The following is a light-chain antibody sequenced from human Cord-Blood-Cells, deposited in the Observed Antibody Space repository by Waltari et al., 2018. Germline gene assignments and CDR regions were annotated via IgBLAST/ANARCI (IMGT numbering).Light chain of an antibody. V-gene: IGKV3-15*01. Sequence: DIAMTQSPATLSASPRERATLSCRASQSVSSNLAWYQQKPGQAPRLLIYGASTRATGIPARFSGSGSGTEFTLTISSLQSEDFAVYYCQQYNNWPRTFGQGTKVEIK. CDR2: GAS. CDR3: QQYNNWPRT. J-gene: IGKJ1*01. CDR1: QSVSSN.